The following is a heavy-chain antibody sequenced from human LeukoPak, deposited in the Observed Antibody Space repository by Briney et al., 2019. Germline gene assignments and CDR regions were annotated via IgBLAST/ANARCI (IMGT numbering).Heavy chain of an antibody. V-gene: IGHV1-58*01. J-gene: IGHJ4*02. CDR2: IVVGSGNT. CDR1: GFTFTSSA. D-gene: IGHD6-19*01. CDR3: AAGPRRMAGTIFDY. Sequence: GASVKFSCKASGFTFTSSAVQWARQARGQRLEWIGWIVVGSGNTNYAQKFQERVTITRDMSTSTAYMELSSLRSEDTAVYYCAAGPRRMAGTIFDYWGQGTLVTVSS.